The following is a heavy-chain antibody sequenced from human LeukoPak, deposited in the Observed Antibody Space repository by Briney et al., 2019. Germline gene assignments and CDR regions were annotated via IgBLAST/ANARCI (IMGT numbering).Heavy chain of an antibody. CDR2: ISSSSSYT. CDR1: GFTFSSYS. Sequence: GGSLRLSCAASGFTFSSYSMNWVRQAPGKGLEWVSSISSSSSYTYCADSVKGRFTISRDNAKNSLYLQMNSLRAEDTAVYYCARELIDYWGQGTLVTVSS. CDR3: ARELIDY. V-gene: IGHV3-21*01. J-gene: IGHJ4*02.